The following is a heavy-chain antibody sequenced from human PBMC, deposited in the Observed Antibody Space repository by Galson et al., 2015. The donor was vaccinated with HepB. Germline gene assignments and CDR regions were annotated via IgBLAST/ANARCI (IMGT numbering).Heavy chain of an antibody. CDR3: ARDELTYCSSTSCYIVNWFDP. J-gene: IGHJ5*02. CDR1: GYTFTNYG. CDR2: ISTYNGNT. Sequence: SVKVSCKASGYTFTNYGINWVRQAPGQGLEWMGWISTYNGNTNYAQKLQGRVTMTTDTSTSTAYMELRSLRSDDTAVYYCARDELTYCSSTSCYIVNWFDPWGQGTLVTASS. V-gene: IGHV1-18*01. D-gene: IGHD2-2*02.